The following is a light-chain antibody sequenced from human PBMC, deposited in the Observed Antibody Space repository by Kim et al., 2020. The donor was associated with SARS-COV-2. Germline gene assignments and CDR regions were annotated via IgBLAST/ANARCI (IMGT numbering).Light chain of an antibody. CDR3: QHSYDTPPYT. V-gene: IGKV1-39*01. Sequence: ASVGDRVTLTCRASQTISNSLNWYQQKPGTAPKLLIYAASSLQSGVPSRFSGSGSGTDFTLTISTLQPEDFATYYCQHSYDTPPYTFGQGTKLEI. CDR1: QTISNS. J-gene: IGKJ2*01. CDR2: AAS.